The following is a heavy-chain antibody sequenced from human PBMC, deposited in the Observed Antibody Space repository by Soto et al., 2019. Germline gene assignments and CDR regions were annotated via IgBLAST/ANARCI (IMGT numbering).Heavy chain of an antibody. CDR2: ISWNSGSI. J-gene: IGHJ4*02. Sequence: PGGSLRLSCAASGFTFDDYAMHWVRQAPGKGLEWVSGISWNSGSIGYADSVKGRFTISRDNAKNSLYLQMNSLRAEDTALYYCAKDMLYSSSSCFDYWGQGPLVTVSS. CDR3: AKDMLYSSSSCFDY. D-gene: IGHD6-6*01. V-gene: IGHV3-9*01. CDR1: GFTFDDYA.